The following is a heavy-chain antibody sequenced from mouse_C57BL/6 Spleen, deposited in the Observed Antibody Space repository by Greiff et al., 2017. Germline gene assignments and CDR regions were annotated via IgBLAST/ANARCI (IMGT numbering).Heavy chain of an antibody. CDR1: GFTFSDYG. Sequence: EVQVVESGGGLVKPGGSLKLSCAASGFTFSDYGMHWVRQAPEKGLEWVAYISSGSSNIYYADTVKGRYTISKDNSKNTLFLQMTSLKSEDTAMYYCAESSYYFGSSCGYYAVDYWGQGTSVTVSS. D-gene: IGHD1-1*01. CDR2: ISSGSSNI. V-gene: IGHV5-17*01. J-gene: IGHJ4*01. CDR3: AESSYYFGSSCGYYAVDY.